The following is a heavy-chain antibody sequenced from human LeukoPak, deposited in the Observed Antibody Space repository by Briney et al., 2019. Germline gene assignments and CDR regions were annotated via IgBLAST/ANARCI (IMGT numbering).Heavy chain of an antibody. Sequence: SETLSLTCTVSGGSISSYYWSWIRQPPGKGLEWIGEINHSGSTNYNPSLKSRVTISVDTSKNQFSLKLSSVTAADTAVYYCARRGAVAGISYWGQGTLVTVSS. CDR3: ARRGAVAGISY. CDR1: GGSISSYY. J-gene: IGHJ4*02. D-gene: IGHD6-19*01. CDR2: INHSGST. V-gene: IGHV4-34*01.